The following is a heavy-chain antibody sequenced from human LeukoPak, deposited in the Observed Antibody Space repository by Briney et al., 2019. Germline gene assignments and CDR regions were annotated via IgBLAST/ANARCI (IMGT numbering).Heavy chain of an antibody. Sequence: SETLSLTCAVYGGSFSGYYWSWIRQPPGKGLEWIGEINHSGSTNYNPSLKSRVTISVDTSKNQFSLKLSSVTAADTAVYYCARSLITSSSVDYWGQGTLVTLSS. CDR1: GGSFSGYY. CDR2: INHSGST. V-gene: IGHV4-34*01. D-gene: IGHD6-13*01. CDR3: ARSLITSSSVDY. J-gene: IGHJ4*02.